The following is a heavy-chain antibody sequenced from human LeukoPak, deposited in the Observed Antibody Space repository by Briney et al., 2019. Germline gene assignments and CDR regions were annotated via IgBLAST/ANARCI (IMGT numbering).Heavy chain of an antibody. V-gene: IGHV4-34*01. CDR2: INHSGST. J-gene: IGHJ4*02. CDR1: GGSFSGYY. D-gene: IGHD3-10*01. Sequence: SETLSLTCAVYGGSFSGYYWSRIRQPPGKGLEWIGEINHSGSTNYNPSLKSRVTISVDTSKNQFSLKLSSVTAADTAVYYCARGVLLWFGETYYFDYWGQGTLVTVSS. CDR3: ARGVLLWFGETYYFDY.